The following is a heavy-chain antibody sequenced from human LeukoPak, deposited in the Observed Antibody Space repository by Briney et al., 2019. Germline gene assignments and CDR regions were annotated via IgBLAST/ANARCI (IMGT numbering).Heavy chain of an antibody. CDR3: ARDLPTAYYYYGMDV. CDR2: IWYDGSNK. Sequence: GRSLRLSCAASGFTFSSYVMHWVRQAPGKGLEWVAVIWYDGSNKYYADSVKGRFTISRDNSKNMLYLQMNSLRAEDTAVYYCARDLPTAYYYYGMDVWGQGTTVTVSS. CDR1: GFTFSSYV. D-gene: IGHD4-17*01. J-gene: IGHJ6*02. V-gene: IGHV3-33*01.